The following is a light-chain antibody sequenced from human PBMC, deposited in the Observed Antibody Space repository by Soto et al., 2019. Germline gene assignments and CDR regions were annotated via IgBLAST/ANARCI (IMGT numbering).Light chain of an antibody. Sequence: DVVMTQTPLSLPVTLGQPASISCRSSQSLVHSNGNTYLSWLQQRPGQPPRLLIYHVSNRFSGVPDKFNGSGAGKDYTLNISRVEAVDVGVYYCRQSTHFRMTFGQGTKVEIK. CDR2: HVS. CDR1: QSLVHSNGNTY. J-gene: IGKJ1*01. V-gene: IGKV2-24*01. CDR3: RQSTHFRMT.